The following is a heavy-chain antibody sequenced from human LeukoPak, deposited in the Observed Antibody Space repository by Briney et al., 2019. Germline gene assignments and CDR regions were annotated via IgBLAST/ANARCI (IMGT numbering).Heavy chain of an antibody. D-gene: IGHD4-17*01. CDR3: ARVHGDYEFFDY. CDR1: GGSISSGSYY. V-gene: IGHV4-61*02. J-gene: IGHJ4*02. CDR2: IYTSGST. Sequence: PSETLSLTCTVSGGSISSGSYYWSWIRQPAGKGLEWIGRIYTSGSTNYNPSLKSRVTISVDTSKNQFSLKLSSVTAADTAVYYCARVHGDYEFFDYWGQGTLVTVSS.